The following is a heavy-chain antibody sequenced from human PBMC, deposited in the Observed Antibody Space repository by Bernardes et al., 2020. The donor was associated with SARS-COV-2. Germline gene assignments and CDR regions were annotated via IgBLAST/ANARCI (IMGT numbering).Heavy chain of an antibody. CDR2: FNPKSGDT. J-gene: IGHJ4*02. V-gene: IGHV1-2*02. CDR1: GYSFTGYY. D-gene: IGHD4-17*01. CDR3: ASVTTETDY. Sequence: SVKVSCKTSGYSFTGYYIHWVRQAPGQGLDWMGWFNPKSGDTIYAQKFQGRVTMTGDTSIGTAYMELTRLRSDDTAVYYCASVTTETDYWGQGTLVTVSS.